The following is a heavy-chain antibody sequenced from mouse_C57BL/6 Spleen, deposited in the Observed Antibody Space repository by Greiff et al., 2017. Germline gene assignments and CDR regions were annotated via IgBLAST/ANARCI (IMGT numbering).Heavy chain of an antibody. Sequence: QVQLQQSGPELVKPGASVKISCKASGYAFSSSWMNWVKQRPGKGLEWIGRIYPGDGDTNYNGKFKGKATLTADKSSSTAYMQLSSLTSEDSAVYFCARGWLLRDFDVWGTGTTVTVSS. D-gene: IGHD2-3*01. CDR2: IYPGDGDT. V-gene: IGHV1-82*01. CDR3: ARGWLLRDFDV. J-gene: IGHJ1*03. CDR1: GYAFSSSW.